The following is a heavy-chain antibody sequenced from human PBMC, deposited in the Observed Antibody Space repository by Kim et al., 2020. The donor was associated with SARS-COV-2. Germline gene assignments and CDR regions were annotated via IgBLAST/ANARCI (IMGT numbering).Heavy chain of an antibody. CDR3: ARDLTTGTTNWFDP. V-gene: IGHV4-4*07. J-gene: IGHJ5*02. D-gene: IGHD1-1*01. Sequence: NPSLKSLVTMSVDTSKNQFSLKLSSVTAADTAVYYCARDLTTGTTNWFDPWGQGTLVTVSS.